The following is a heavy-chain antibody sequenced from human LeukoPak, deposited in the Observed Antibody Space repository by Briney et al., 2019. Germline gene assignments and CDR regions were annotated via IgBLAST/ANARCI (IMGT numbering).Heavy chain of an antibody. CDR2: IYYSGST. CDR1: GGSISSHY. J-gene: IGHJ3*02. CDR3: ARARIAVAGRADAFDI. Sequence: PSETLSLTCTVSGGSISSHYWSWIRQPPGKGLEWIAYIYYSGSTNYNPSLKSQGTISVDPSKHQFFLMLRSVTAADTGVYYCARARIAVAGRADAFDIWRQGTMVSVSS. D-gene: IGHD6-19*01. V-gene: IGHV4-59*11.